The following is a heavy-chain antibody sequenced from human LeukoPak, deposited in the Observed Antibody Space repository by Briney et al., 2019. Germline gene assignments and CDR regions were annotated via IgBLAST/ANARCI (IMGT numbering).Heavy chain of an antibody. J-gene: IGHJ4*02. CDR1: GGSFSGYY. Sequence: SETLSLTCAVYGGSFSGYYWSWIRQPPGKGLEWIGEINHSGSTNYNPSLKSRVTISVDTSKNQFSLKLCSVTAADTAVYYCARRNGYYGSGGPDYWGQGTLVTVSS. CDR3: ARRNGYYGSGGPDY. D-gene: IGHD3-10*01. V-gene: IGHV4-34*01. CDR2: INHSGST.